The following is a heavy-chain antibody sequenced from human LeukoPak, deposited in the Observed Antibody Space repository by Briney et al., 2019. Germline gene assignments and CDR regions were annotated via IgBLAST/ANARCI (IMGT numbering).Heavy chain of an antibody. Sequence: ASVKVSCKASGGTFSSYAISWVRQAPGQGLEWMGGIIPIFGTANYAQKFQGRVTITADESTSTAYMELSSLRSEDTAVYYCARDNLVGATSWYYFDYWGQGTLVTVSS. V-gene: IGHV1-69*13. CDR1: GGTFSSYA. CDR3: ARDNLVGATSWYYFDY. D-gene: IGHD1-26*01. CDR2: IIPIFGTA. J-gene: IGHJ4*02.